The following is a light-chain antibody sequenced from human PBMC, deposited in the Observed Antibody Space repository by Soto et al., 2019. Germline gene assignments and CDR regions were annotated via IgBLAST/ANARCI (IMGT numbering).Light chain of an antibody. Sequence: DIQMTQSPSTLPASVGDRVTITCRASQSIHTYLNWYQQKPGKAPKLLIYAAYSLQSGVPSRFSGSGSGTEFTLTISSLQPDDFATYYCLQHKSYPITFGQGTRLEIK. CDR1: QSIHTY. CDR2: AAY. V-gene: IGKV1-17*01. CDR3: LQHKSYPIT. J-gene: IGKJ5*01.